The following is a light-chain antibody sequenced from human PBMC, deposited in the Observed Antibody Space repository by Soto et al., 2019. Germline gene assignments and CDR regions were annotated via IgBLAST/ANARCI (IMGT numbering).Light chain of an antibody. Sequence: QSVLTQPASVSGSPGQSITISCTGTSSDVGGYEYVSWYQQHPDKAPKLMIYEVTNRPSGVSNRFSGSKSGNTASLTISGLQAEDEADYYCSSYTSSTTWVFGGGTKLTVL. CDR3: SSYTSSTTWV. CDR1: SSDVGGYEY. CDR2: EVT. V-gene: IGLV2-14*01. J-gene: IGLJ3*02.